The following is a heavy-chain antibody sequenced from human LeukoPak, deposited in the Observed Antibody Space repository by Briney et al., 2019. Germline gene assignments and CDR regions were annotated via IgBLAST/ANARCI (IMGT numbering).Heavy chain of an antibody. CDR3: ARGLVRTAMVTLSWFDP. V-gene: IGHV4-34*01. Sequence: SCKASGGTFSSYGMSWVRQAPGKGLEWIGEINHSGSTNYNPSLKSRVTISVDTSKNQFSLKLSSVTAADTAVYYCARGLVRTAMVTLSWFDPWGQGTLVTVSS. CDR1: GGTFSSYG. D-gene: IGHD5-18*01. CDR2: INHSGST. J-gene: IGHJ5*02.